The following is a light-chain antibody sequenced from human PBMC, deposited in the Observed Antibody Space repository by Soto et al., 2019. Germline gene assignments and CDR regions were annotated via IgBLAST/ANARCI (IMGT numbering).Light chain of an antibody. V-gene: IGLV1-44*01. CDR1: YSNIGTNT. CDR3: AAWDDSLNGLVL. Sequence: QSVLTQPPSASGTPGQRVTISCSGSYSNIGTNTVNWYQQLPGTAPKLLIYSNDQRPSGVPDRFSGSKSGTSASLAISGLQSEDEADYYCAAWDDSLNGLVLFGGGTKQTVL. CDR2: SND. J-gene: IGLJ2*01.